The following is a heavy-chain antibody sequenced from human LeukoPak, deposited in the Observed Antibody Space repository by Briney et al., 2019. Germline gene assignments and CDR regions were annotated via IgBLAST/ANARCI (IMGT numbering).Heavy chain of an antibody. J-gene: IGHJ5*02. D-gene: IGHD6-19*01. V-gene: IGHV3-48*03. CDR1: GFTFSSYE. CDR3: ASGIAVAANWFGP. CDR2: ISSSGSTI. Sequence: GGSLRLSCAASGFTFSSYEMNWVRQAPGKGLEWVSYISSSGSTIYYADSVKGRFTISRDNAKNSLYLQMNSLRAEDTAVYYCASGIAVAANWFGPWGQGTLVTVSS.